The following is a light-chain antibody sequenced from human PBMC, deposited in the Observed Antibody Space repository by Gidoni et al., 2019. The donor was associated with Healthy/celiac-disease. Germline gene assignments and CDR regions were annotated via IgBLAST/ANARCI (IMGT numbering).Light chain of an antibody. CDR2: GAS. CDR3: QQYNDWAPLT. V-gene: IGKV3-15*01. Sequence: IVITQSPATLSVSIGERATLSCIASQSVSSNLARYKQKPGQAPRLHIYGASARANGIPARFGGSGSGTEFTLTISSLQYDDFAVYYCQQYNDWAPLTFGGGTKVEIK. CDR1: QSVSSN. J-gene: IGKJ4*01.